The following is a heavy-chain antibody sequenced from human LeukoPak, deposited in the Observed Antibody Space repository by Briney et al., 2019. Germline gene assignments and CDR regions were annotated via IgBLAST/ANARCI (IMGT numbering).Heavy chain of an antibody. J-gene: IGHJ3*02. CDR3: ASHNNWRLDI. V-gene: IGHV3-7*01. Sequence: GGSLRLSCAASGFTFTDYAMSWVRQAPGKGLEWVANIKPDGSETYYEDSVKGRFTISRDNAKNSLYLQMNSLRAEDSAVYYCASHNNWRLDIWGQGAIITVSS. CDR1: GFTFTDYA. CDR2: IKPDGSET. D-gene: IGHD1-1*01.